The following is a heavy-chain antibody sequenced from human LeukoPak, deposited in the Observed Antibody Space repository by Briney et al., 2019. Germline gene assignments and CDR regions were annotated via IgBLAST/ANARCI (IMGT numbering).Heavy chain of an antibody. CDR1: GYTFTSYY. D-gene: IGHD2-21*02. V-gene: IGHV1-46*01. J-gene: IGHJ6*02. Sequence: GASVMVSCKASGYTFTSYYMHWVRQAPGQGLEWMGIINPSGGSTSYAQKFQGRVTMTRDTSTSTVYMELSSLRSEDTAVYYCARELVVTASGMDVWGQGTTVTVSS. CDR2: INPSGGST. CDR3: ARELVVTASGMDV.